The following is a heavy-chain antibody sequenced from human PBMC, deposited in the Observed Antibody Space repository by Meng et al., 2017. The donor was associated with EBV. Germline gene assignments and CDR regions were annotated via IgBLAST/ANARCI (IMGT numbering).Heavy chain of an antibody. CDR1: GFSLSTSGVG. V-gene: IGHV2-5*02. Sequence: HIPLKESGPPRGKPTQTPTLTCTFPGFSLSTSGVGVGWIRQPPGKALEWLALIYWDDDKRYSPSLKSRLTITKDTSKNQVVLTMTNMDPVDTATYYCAHSRVGATEFDYWGQGTLVTVSS. J-gene: IGHJ4*02. CDR3: AHSRVGATEFDY. D-gene: IGHD1-26*01. CDR2: IYWDDDK.